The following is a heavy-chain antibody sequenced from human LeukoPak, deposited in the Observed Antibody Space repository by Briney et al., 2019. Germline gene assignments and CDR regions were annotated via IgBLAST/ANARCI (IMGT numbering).Heavy chain of an antibody. J-gene: IGHJ4*02. CDR1: GFTFSSYW. D-gene: IGHD5-18*01. CDR2: INRDGSST. CDR3: AGGGYTYGLY. V-gene: IGHV3-74*01. Sequence: GGSLRLSCAVSGFTFSSYWMHWVRHAPGKGLVWVSRINRDGSSTSYADSVKRRFTISRDNTKNTLHLQMNSLRAEDTAVYYCAGGGYTYGLYWGQGDLVTVSS.